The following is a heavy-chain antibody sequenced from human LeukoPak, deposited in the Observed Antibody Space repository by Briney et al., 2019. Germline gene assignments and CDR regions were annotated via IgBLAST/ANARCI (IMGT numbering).Heavy chain of an antibody. Sequence: PGGSLRLSCVASGFIFGDYWMSWVRQAPGKGLEWVAVISYAGTNKYYADSVKGRFTISRDISKNTVYLHMDSLRDEDTAVYFCARGGYYYDTTGSPGDYWGQGTLVTVSS. CDR1: GFIFGDYW. CDR2: ISYAGTNK. CDR3: ARGGYYYDTTGSPGDY. D-gene: IGHD3-22*01. V-gene: IGHV3-30*03. J-gene: IGHJ4*02.